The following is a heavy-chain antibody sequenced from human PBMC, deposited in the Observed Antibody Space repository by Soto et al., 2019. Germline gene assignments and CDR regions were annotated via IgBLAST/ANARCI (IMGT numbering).Heavy chain of an antibody. J-gene: IGHJ3*02. Sequence: WQTLSLTFAISGDRVSTNSAAWNWIRQSPSRGLEWLGRTYYRSKWYNDYAVSVKSRITINPDTSKNQFSLQLNSVTPEDTAVYYCARDQWLVGCGAFDIWGQGAMVTVSS. D-gene: IGHD6-19*01. V-gene: IGHV6-1*01. CDR1: GDRVSTNSAA. CDR2: TYYRSKWYN. CDR3: ARDQWLVGCGAFDI.